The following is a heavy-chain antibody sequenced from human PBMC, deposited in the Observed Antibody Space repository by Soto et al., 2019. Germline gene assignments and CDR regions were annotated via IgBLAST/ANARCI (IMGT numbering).Heavy chain of an antibody. V-gene: IGHV3-21*01. CDR1: GFTFSSYS. D-gene: IGHD1-26*01. CDR2: ISSSRSYK. J-gene: IGHJ5*02. CDR3: AKAVGATTGWFAP. Sequence: GGSLRLSCAASGFTFSSYSMNWVRQAPGKGLEWVSSISSSRSYKYYADSVEGRFIISRDNSKNSLYLQMNSLRAEDTAVYYCAKAVGATTGWFAPWGQGTLVTVSS.